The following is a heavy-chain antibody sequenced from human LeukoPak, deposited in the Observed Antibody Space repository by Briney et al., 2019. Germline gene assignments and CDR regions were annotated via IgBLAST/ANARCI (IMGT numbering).Heavy chain of an antibody. CDR1: GFTFDDYG. V-gene: IGHV3-20*04. D-gene: IGHD3-10*01. J-gene: IGHJ3*02. CDR3: ARASYGSGSYYDAFDI. CDR2: INWNGGST. Sequence: GGSLRLSCAASGFTFDDYGMSWVRQAPGKGLEWVSGINWNGGSTGYADSVKGRFTISRDNAKNSLYLQMNSLRAEDTAVYYCARASYGSGSYYDAFDIWGQGTMVTVSS.